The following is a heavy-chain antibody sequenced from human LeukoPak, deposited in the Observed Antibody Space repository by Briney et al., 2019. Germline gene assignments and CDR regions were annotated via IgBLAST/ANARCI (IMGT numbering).Heavy chain of an antibody. CDR3: ARDLPGPYYYYMDV. J-gene: IGHJ6*03. Sequence: PGGSLRLSCAASGFTFSSYAMNWVRQAPGKGLEWVSTISGSGGSTYYADSVKGRFTISRDNSKNTLYLQMNSLRVEDTAVYYCARDLPGPYYYYMDVWGKGTTVTVSS. CDR1: GFTFSSYA. CDR2: ISGSGGST. D-gene: IGHD1-14*01. V-gene: IGHV3-23*01.